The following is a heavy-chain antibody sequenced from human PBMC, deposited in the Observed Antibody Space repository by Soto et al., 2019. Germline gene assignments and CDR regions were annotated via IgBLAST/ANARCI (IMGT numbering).Heavy chain of an antibody. Sequence: SETLSLTCTVSAGSISSYYWSWIRQPPGKGLEWIGNIYYSGSTNYNPSLKSRVTISVDTSKNQFSLKLSSVTAADTAVYYCARHSRITIEEVWFDPWGQGTLVTVSS. D-gene: IGHD3-3*01. CDR3: ARHSRITIEEVWFDP. V-gene: IGHV4-59*08. J-gene: IGHJ5*02. CDR2: IYYSGST. CDR1: AGSISSYY.